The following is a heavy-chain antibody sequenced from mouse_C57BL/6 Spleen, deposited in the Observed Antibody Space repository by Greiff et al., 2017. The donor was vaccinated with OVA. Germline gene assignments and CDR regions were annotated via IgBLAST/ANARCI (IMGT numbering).Heavy chain of an antibody. D-gene: IGHD1-1*01. CDR1: GYTFTSYD. J-gene: IGHJ2*01. CDR3: ARGGVTTVVAHFDY. V-gene: IGHV1-85*01. Sequence: QVQLKESGPELVKPGASVKLSCKASGYTFTSYDINWVKQRPGQGLEWIGWIYPRDGSTKYNEKFKGKATLTVDTSSSTAYMELHSLTSEDSAVYFCARGGVTTVVAHFDYWGQGTTLTVSS. CDR2: IYPRDGST.